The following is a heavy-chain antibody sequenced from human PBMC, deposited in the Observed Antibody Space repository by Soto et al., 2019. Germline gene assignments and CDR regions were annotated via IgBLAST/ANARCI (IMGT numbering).Heavy chain of an antibody. V-gene: IGHV4-31*03. D-gene: IGHD3-16*01. J-gene: IGHJ4*02. CDR3: AREGGDGVDY. CDR1: GASISSGSYY. Sequence: QVQLQESGPGLVKASQTLSLTCTVSGASISSGSYYWSWFRQHPGKGLEWIGYIYYSGIAYYNPSLKSRLTISVDTSNNQFFLRLCSVTAADTAVYYCAREGGDGVDYWGQGTLVTVAS. CDR2: IYYSGIA.